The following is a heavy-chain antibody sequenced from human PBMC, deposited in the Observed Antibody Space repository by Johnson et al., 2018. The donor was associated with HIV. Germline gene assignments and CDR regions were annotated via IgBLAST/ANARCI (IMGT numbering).Heavy chain of an antibody. CDR3: ARLPSGYSRDDLDI. CDR1: GFTVSSNY. J-gene: IGHJ3*02. Sequence: QVHLVESGGGLVQPGGSLRLSCAASGFTVSSNYMNWVRQAPGKGLEWVAVISYDGGSKYYADSVKGRFTVSRDNSKNTLYLQINSLRPEDTAVYYCARLPSGYSRDDLDIWGQGTMVTVSS. D-gene: IGHD5-18*01. CDR2: ISYDGGSK. V-gene: IGHV3-30*03.